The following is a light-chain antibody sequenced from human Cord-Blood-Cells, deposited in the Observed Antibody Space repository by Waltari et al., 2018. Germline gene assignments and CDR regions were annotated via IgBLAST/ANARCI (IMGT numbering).Light chain of an antibody. CDR1: QSVLYSSHNKKS. J-gene: IGKJ2*01. V-gene: IGKV4-1*01. CDR2: WAS. Sequence: DIVITHSPDYLALSLGERATINCKSRQSVLYSSHNKKSIAWYQQKPGQPPKLLIYWASTRESGVPDLFSGSGSGTDFTLTISSLEAEDVAVYYCQQYYSTPPYTFGQGTKLEIK. CDR3: QQYYSTPPYT.